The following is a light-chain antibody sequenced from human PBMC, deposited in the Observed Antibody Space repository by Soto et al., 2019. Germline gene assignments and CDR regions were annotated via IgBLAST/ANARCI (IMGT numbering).Light chain of an antibody. J-gene: IGLJ3*02. CDR3: TSYTRLDIGV. Sequence: QSALTQPASVSGSPGQSITLSCTGTSSDVGGYDFVSWYQQRPGKAPKLIIYDVSNRPSGVSNRFSGSKSGNTASLTISGLQAEDEADYHCTSYTRLDIGVFGGGTKLPV. CDR1: SSDVGGYDF. V-gene: IGLV2-14*01. CDR2: DVS.